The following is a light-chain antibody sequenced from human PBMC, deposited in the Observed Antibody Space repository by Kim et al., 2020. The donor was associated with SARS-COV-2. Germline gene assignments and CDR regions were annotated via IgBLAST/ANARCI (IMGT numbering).Light chain of an antibody. CDR3: KQYGFPPRT. CDR1: QSLTTNY. J-gene: IGKJ1*01. CDR2: GAS. Sequence: EIVLTQSPGTLSLSPGERATLSCRASQSLTTNYLAWYQQKPGQVPRVLIYGASSRATGIPDRFSGSGSGTDFTLTISRLEPEDVAVYYWKQYGFPPRTFGQGTKVDIK. V-gene: IGKV3-20*01.